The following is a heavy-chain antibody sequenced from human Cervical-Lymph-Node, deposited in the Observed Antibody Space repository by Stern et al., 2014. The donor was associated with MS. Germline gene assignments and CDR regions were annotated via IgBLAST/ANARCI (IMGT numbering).Heavy chain of an antibody. Sequence: DQLVESGGGVVQPGRSLRLSCAASGFTFSSYGMHWVRQAPGKGLEWVAVIWYDGSNKYYADSVKGRFTISRDNSKNTLYLQMNSLRAEDTAVYYCARDSQWLTTIDYWGQGTLVTVSS. CDR2: IWYDGSNK. CDR1: GFTFSSYG. D-gene: IGHD6-19*01. CDR3: ARDSQWLTTIDY. V-gene: IGHV3-33*01. J-gene: IGHJ4*02.